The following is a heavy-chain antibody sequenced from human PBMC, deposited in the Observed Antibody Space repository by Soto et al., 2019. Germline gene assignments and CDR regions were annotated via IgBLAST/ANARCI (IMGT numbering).Heavy chain of an antibody. CDR2: ISFDGSFH. Sequence: QVQLVQSGGGVVQPGRSLRLSCTASGFTFNKHGMHWVRQAPGKGLEWVAVISFDGSFHYYTDSVEGRFTLSRDNSMNTGFLEMNSRRVDDTAVYYCAGDLVYSKCQFDNWGQGALVTVSS. D-gene: IGHD6-13*01. V-gene: IGHV3-30*03. J-gene: IGHJ4*02. CDR1: GFTFNKHG. CDR3: AGDLVYSKCQFDN.